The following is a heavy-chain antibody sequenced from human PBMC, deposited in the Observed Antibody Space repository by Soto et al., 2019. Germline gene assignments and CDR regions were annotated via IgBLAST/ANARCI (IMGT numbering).Heavy chain of an antibody. D-gene: IGHD4-4*01. J-gene: IGHJ6*03. Sequence: ASVKVSCKASGYTFTSYYMHWVRQAPGQGLEWMGIINPSGGSTSYAQKFQGRVTMTRDTSTSTVYMELSSLRSEDTAVYYCARVVHVTTWDYYMDVWGKGTTVTVSS. CDR1: GYTFTSYY. V-gene: IGHV1-46*01. CDR2: INPSGGST. CDR3: ARVVHVTTWDYYMDV.